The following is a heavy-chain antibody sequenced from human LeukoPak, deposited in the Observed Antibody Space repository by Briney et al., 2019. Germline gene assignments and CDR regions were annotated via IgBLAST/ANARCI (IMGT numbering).Heavy chain of an antibody. CDR3: ARGPSPVAAAAYFFDH. J-gene: IGHJ4*02. CDR1: GFTFTSYA. D-gene: IGHD6-13*01. V-gene: IGHV3-30*04. Sequence: PGRSLRLSCAASGFTFTSYAMHWVRQAPGKGLEWVAVISYDGSKKYYADSAKGRFSISGDNSKNTLYVEMNSVRAEDTAVYYCARGPSPVAAAAYFFDHWGQGTLVAVSS. CDR2: ISYDGSKK.